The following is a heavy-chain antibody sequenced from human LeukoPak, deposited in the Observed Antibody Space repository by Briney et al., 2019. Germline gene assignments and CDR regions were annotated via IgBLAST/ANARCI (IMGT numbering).Heavy chain of an antibody. CDR1: GYTFTSYA. J-gene: IGHJ5*02. D-gene: IGHD3-10*01. V-gene: IGHV7-4-1*02. CDR3: ASDYGSGSYHNWFDP. CDR2: INTNTGNP. Sequence: ASVKVSCKASGYTFTSYAMNWVRQAPGQGLEWMGWINTNTGNPTYAQGFTGRFVSSLDTSVSTAYLQISSLKAEDTAVYYCASDYGSGSYHNWFDPWGQGTLVTVSS.